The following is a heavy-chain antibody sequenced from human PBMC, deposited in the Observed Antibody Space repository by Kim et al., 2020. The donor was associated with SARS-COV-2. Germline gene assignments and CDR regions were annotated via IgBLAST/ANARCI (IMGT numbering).Heavy chain of an antibody. CDR1: GFTFSSYD. CDR3: ARGWGQGYDSSGYDY. J-gene: IGHJ4*02. CDR2: IGTAGDT. D-gene: IGHD3-22*01. Sequence: GGSLRLSCAASGFTFSSYDMHWVRQATGKGLEWVSAIGTAGDTYYPGSVKGRFTISRENAKNSLYLQMNSLRAGDTAVYYCARGWGQGYDSSGYDYWGQGTLVTVSS. V-gene: IGHV3-13*01.